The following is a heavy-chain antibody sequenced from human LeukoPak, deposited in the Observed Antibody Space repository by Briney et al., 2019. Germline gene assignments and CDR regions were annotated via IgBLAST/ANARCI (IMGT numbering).Heavy chain of an antibody. J-gene: IGHJ4*02. CDR2: ISSSGSTI. CDR3: ARSYSSSSTFDY. CDR1: GFTFSDYY. Sequence: SLRLSCAASGFTFSDYYMSWIRQAPGKRLEWVSYISSSGSTIYYADSVKGRFTISRDNAKNSLYLQMNSLRAEDTAVYYCARSYSSSSTFDYWGQGTLVTVS. V-gene: IGHV3-11*04. D-gene: IGHD6-6*01.